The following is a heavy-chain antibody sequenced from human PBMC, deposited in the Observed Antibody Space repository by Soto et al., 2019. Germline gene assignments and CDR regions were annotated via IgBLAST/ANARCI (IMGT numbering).Heavy chain of an antibody. CDR3: XKXXVSYNGKWDWFDS. D-gene: IGHD1-26*01. J-gene: IGHJ5*01. CDR1: RFIFSDYA. V-gene: IGHV3-23*01. Sequence: VQLLXXGGGLVQPGGSLTLSCAASRFIFSDYAMNWVRQAPGKGLEWVSSIGGGNTDRYYADSVKXRXXXXXXXXXXXXXXXXXXXXXXXXXXXXXXKXXVSYNGKWDWFDSWGQGTLVTV. CDR2: IGGGNTDR.